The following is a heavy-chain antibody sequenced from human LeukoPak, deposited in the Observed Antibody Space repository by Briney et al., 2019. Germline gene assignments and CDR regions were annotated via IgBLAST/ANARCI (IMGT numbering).Heavy chain of an antibody. CDR1: GYTFTVYF. D-gene: IGHD5-12*01. Sequence: ASVKVSCKASGYTFTVYFMHWVRQAPGQRLEWMGWINPNNDGTNYAQKFYGRVTMTWDTSISTAYMELNRLKSDDTAVYYCARAHVDIVATIKFDSWGQGTLVTVSS. CDR3: ARAHVDIVATIKFDS. V-gene: IGHV1-2*02. CDR2: INPNNDGT. J-gene: IGHJ4*02.